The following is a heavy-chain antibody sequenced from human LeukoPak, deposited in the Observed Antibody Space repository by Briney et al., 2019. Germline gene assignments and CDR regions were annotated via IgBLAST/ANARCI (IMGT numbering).Heavy chain of an antibody. D-gene: IGHD3-10*01. V-gene: IGHV1-18*01. CDR2: ISAYNGNT. CDR1: GYTFTSYG. Sequence: ASVKVSCKASGYTFTSYGISWVRQAPGQGLEWMGWISAYNGNTNYAQKLQGRVTMTTDTSTSTAYMELRSLRSDDTAVYYCARVSSVVNYYGSGPYYYYYMDVWGKGTTVTVSS. CDR3: ARVSSVVNYYGSGPYYYYYMDV. J-gene: IGHJ6*03.